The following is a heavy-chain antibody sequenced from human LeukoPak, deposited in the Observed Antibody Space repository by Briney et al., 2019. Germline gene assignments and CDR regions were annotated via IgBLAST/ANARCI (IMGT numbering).Heavy chain of an antibody. J-gene: IGHJ4*02. D-gene: IGHD2-2*01. CDR3: ARGLVVPAAMLNFYFDY. CDR1: GFTFSSYG. Sequence: AGSLRLSCAASGFTFSSYGMHWVRQAPGKGLEWVAVIWYDGSNKYYADSVKGRFTISRDNSNNTLYLQMNSLRAEDTAVYYCARGLVVPAAMLNFYFDYWGQGTLVTVCS. CDR2: IWYDGSNK. V-gene: IGHV3-33*01.